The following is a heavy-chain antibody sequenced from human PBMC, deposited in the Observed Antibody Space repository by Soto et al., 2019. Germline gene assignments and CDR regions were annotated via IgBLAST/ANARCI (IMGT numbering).Heavy chain of an antibody. D-gene: IGHD3-22*01. V-gene: IGHV3-23*01. Sequence: EVQLLESGGGLVQPGGSLRLSCAASGFTFSSYAMTWVRQAPGEGLQWVSSISGSGESTFHADSVKGRFTISRDNSKNTLTLQMNSLRAEDTAIYYCAKYSSYWDEDYWGQGTLVTVSS. J-gene: IGHJ4*02. CDR3: AKYSSYWDEDY. CDR2: ISGSGEST. CDR1: GFTFSSYA.